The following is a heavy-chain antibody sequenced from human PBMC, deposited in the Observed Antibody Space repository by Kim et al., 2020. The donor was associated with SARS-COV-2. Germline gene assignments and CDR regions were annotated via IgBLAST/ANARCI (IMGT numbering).Heavy chain of an antibody. Sequence: TLSLTCAVSGGSINSGCYYLNGIRQPPGKALECIGYIFYSGNTYSNPSLNSRVTMAVDRATCHFSLKLTSVTAADTAWYYCASVCYRVNACARGCFD. V-gene: IGHV4-30-2*01. J-gene: IGHJ3*01. CDR2: IFYSGNT. D-gene: IGHD2-8*01. CDR1: GGSINSGCYY. CDR3: ASVCYRVNACARGCFD.